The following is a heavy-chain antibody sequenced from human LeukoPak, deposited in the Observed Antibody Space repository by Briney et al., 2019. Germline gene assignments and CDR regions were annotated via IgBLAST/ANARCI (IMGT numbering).Heavy chain of an antibody. CDR3: ARGLATINYYDSSGYLPGVHWFDP. V-gene: IGHV4-39*07. CDR1: GGSISSSSYY. Sequence: SETLSLTCTVSGGSISSSSYYWGWIRQPPGRGLEWIGSIYYSGSTYYNPSLKSRVTISVDTPKNQFSLKLSSVTAADTAVYYCARGLATINYYDSSGYLPGVHWFDPWGQGILVTVSS. CDR2: IYYSGST. J-gene: IGHJ5*02. D-gene: IGHD3-22*01.